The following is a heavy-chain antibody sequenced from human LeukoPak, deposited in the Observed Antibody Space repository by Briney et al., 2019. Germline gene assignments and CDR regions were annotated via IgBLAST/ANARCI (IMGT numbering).Heavy chain of an antibody. CDR1: GYTFTGYY. J-gene: IGHJ4*02. Sequence: ASVKVSCKASGYTFTGYYVHWVRQAPGQGLEWMGWINPNSGGTNYAQKFQGGVTMTRDTSISTAYMELSRLRSDDTAVYYCARVEEGYSYGLWGQGTLVTVSS. D-gene: IGHD5-18*01. CDR3: ARVEEGYSYGL. CDR2: INPNSGGT. V-gene: IGHV1-2*02.